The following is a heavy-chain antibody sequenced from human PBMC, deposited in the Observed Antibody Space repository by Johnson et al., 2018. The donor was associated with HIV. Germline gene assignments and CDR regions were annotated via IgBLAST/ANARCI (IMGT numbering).Heavy chain of an antibody. CDR1: GFTFDDYA. V-gene: IGHV3-74*01. Sequence: EVQLVESGGGLEQPGRSLRLSCAASGFTFDDYAMHWVRQAPGKGLEWVSRINSDGSSTSYAVSVKGRFTISRDNAKNTLYLQMNRLRAEDTAVYYCAKGCYYDSKDAFNIWGQGTMVTVSS. CDR3: AKGCYYDSKDAFNI. D-gene: IGHD3-22*01. CDR2: INSDGSST. J-gene: IGHJ3*02.